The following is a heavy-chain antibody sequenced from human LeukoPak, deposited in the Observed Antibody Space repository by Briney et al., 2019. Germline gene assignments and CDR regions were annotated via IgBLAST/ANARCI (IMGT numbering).Heavy chain of an antibody. J-gene: IGHJ1*01. CDR3: ASPRGDDSGGYYTWYFHH. CDR1: GGSISANY. CDR2: IYSSGST. V-gene: IGHV4-4*07. D-gene: IGHD3-22*01. Sequence: SETLSLTCTVSGGSISANYWIWMRQSAGKGLEYIGRIYSSGSTNYNPSLKSRVTMSVDTSKNQFSLKLSSVTAADTAVYFCASPRGDDSGGYYTWYFHHWGQGILVTVSS.